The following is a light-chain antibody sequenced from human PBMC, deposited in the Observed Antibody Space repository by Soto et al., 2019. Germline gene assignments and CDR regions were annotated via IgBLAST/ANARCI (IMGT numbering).Light chain of an antibody. J-gene: IGLJ1*01. Sequence: QSVLTQPPSVSGAPGQRVTISCTGSRSNIGAGYDVHWYQQLPGTAPKLLIYGNSNRPSGVPDRFSGSKSGTSASLAITGLQAEDEADYYRQSYDSSLSGFYVVGTGTKLTVL. CDR3: QSYDSSLSGFYV. CDR2: GNS. V-gene: IGLV1-40*01. CDR1: RSNIGAGYD.